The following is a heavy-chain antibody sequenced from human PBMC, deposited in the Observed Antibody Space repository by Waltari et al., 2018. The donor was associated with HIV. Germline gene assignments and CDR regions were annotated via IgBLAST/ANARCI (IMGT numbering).Heavy chain of an antibody. Sequence: QVQLQESGPGLVKPSETLSLTCSVSGGSISSYYWSWIRQPPGKGLEWIGYIYYSGSTNYNPSLKSRGTISVDTSKNQFSLKLSSVTAADTAVYYCARANYDSSGYYYLNYFDYWGQGTLVTVSS. CDR3: ARANYDSSGYYYLNYFDY. CDR1: GGSISSYY. D-gene: IGHD3-22*01. V-gene: IGHV4-59*01. CDR2: IYYSGST. J-gene: IGHJ4*02.